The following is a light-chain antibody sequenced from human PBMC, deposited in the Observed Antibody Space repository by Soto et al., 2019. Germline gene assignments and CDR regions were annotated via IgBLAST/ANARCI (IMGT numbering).Light chain of an antibody. CDR2: GAS. CDR3: QQYGSSPLT. V-gene: IGKV3-20*01. J-gene: IGKJ4*01. Sequence: EILVTQSPGTLSLSPGERATLSCRASQSVSSSYLAWYQQKPGQAPRLLIYGASSRATGIPDRFSGSGSGTDFTLTISRLEPEDFAVYYCQQYGSSPLTFGGGTQ. CDR1: QSVSSSY.